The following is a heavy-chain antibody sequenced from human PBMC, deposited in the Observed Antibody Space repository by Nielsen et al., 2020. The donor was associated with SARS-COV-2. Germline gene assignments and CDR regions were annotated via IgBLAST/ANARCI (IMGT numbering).Heavy chain of an antibody. CDR1: GYTFTSYY. D-gene: IGHD3-22*01. V-gene: IGHV1-46*01. CDR2: IHPSGGST. J-gene: IGHJ4*02. CDR3: ARDYDSSGPHLDY. Sequence: ASVKVSCKASGYTFTSYYMHWVRQAPGQGLEWMGIIHPSGGSTSYAQKFQGRVTMTRDTSTSTAYMELRSLRPDDTAVYYCARDYDSSGPHLDYWGQGTLVTVSS.